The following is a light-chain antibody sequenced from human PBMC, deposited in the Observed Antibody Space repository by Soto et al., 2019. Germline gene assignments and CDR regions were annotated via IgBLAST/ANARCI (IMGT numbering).Light chain of an antibody. J-gene: IGKJ3*01. Sequence: DIQLTQSPSFLSASVGDRVTITCRASQGISSYLAWYQQKPGKAPKLLIYAASTLQSGVPSRFSGSGSGTEFTLTISSLQPEDFATYYCQQLKSYPPLTFGPGTKVDIK. CDR1: QGISSY. V-gene: IGKV1-9*01. CDR2: AAS. CDR3: QQLKSYPPLT.